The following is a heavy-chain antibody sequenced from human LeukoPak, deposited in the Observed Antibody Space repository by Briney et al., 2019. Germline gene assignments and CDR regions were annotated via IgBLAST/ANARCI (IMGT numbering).Heavy chain of an antibody. J-gene: IGHJ4*02. CDR2: ITGDGAGT. D-gene: IGHD6-19*01. Sequence: GGSLRLSCAASGFTFDDYAMHWVRQAPGKGLEWVSLITGDGAGTYYADSVKGRFTISRDNSKNSLYLQMNGLRTEDTALYYCAKEGPIAVASYFDYWGQGTLVTVSS. V-gene: IGHV3-43*02. CDR3: AKEGPIAVASYFDY. CDR1: GFTFDDYA.